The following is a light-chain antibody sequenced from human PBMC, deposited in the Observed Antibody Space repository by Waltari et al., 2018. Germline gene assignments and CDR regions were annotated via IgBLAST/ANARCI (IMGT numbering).Light chain of an antibody. CDR3: LLWYSGARWV. J-gene: IGLJ3*02. CDR2: DTT. CDR1: TGAVTSGTY. V-gene: IGLV7-46*01. Sequence: QAVVTQEPSLTVSPGGTVTLTCGYSTGAVTSGTYPYWFQQKPGQVTRTLLYDTTNKHALTLARFSGSLLGGKAALTLSGAQPEDEADYYCLLWYSGARWVFGGGTNLSVL.